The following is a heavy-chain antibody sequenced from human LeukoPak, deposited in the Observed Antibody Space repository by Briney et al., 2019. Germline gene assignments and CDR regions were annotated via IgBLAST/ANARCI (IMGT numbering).Heavy chain of an antibody. CDR1: GYTFTSYG. D-gene: IGHD2-2*03. J-gene: IGHJ6*02. CDR3: ARDGYCSSTSCLHGMDV. CDR2: INTNTGNP. Sequence: GASVKVSCKASGYTFTSYGITWVRQAPGQGLEWMGWINTNTGNPTYAQGFTGRFVFSLDTSVSTAYLQISSLKAEDTAVYYCARDGYCSSTSCLHGMDVWGQGTTVTVSS. V-gene: IGHV7-4-1*02.